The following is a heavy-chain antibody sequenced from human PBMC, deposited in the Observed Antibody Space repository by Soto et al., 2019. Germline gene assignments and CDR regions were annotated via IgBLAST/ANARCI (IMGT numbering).Heavy chain of an antibody. CDR1: GFTFSSYG. D-gene: IGHD5-18*01. CDR3: ATVPFTAMVNQIDY. V-gene: IGHV3-33*01. J-gene: IGHJ4*02. Sequence: QVQLVESGGGVVQPGRSLRLSCVVSGFTFSSYGMHWVRQAPGKGLEWVAVIWYDGSKKYYADSVKGRFTISRDNSINTLYLQMNSLRVEDTAVYYCATVPFTAMVNQIDYWGQGTLVSVSS. CDR2: IWYDGSKK.